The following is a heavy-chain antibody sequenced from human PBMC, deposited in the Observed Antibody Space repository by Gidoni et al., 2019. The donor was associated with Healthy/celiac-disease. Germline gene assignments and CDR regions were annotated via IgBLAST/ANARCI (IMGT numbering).Heavy chain of an antibody. V-gene: IGHV5-51*03. CDR2: IYHGDSDT. Sequence: EVQLVQSAAEVKKPGASLKISCKGSGYSFTSYWIGWVRQMPGKGLEWMGIIYHGDSDTRYSPSFQGQVTSSADKSISTAYLQWSSLKASDTAMYYCARRIVVVPAAKEGWFDPWGQGTLVTVSS. CDR3: ARRIVVVPAAKEGWFDP. CDR1: GYSFTSYW. J-gene: IGHJ5*02. D-gene: IGHD2-2*01.